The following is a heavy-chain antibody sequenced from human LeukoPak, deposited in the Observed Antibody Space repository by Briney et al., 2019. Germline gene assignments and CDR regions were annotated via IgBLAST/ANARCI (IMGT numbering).Heavy chain of an antibody. D-gene: IGHD3-10*01. CDR3: ARVGITMVRGVILDR. Sequence: SETLSLTCTVSGGSISSYYWSWIRQPPGKGLEWIGYIYYSGSTNYNPSLKSRVTISVDTSKNQFSLKLSSVTAADTAVYYCARVGITMVRGVILDRWGQGTTVNVSS. CDR1: GGSISSYY. CDR2: IYYSGST. J-gene: IGHJ6*02. V-gene: IGHV4-59*01.